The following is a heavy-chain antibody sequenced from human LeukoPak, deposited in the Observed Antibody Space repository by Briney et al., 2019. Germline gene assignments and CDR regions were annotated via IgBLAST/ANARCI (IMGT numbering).Heavy chain of an antibody. D-gene: IGHD4-11*01. CDR3: ARDSWDNNNSVGVGMDV. CDR2: IYYSGST. Sequence: PSETLSLTCTVSGGSISSGAYYWSWIRQPPGKGLEWIGFIYYSGSTYYNPSLKSRLTISVDTSKNQFSLKLRSVTAADSAVYYCARDSWDNNNSVGVGMDVWGQGTTITVSS. CDR1: GGSISSGAYY. V-gene: IGHV4-30-4*01. J-gene: IGHJ6*02.